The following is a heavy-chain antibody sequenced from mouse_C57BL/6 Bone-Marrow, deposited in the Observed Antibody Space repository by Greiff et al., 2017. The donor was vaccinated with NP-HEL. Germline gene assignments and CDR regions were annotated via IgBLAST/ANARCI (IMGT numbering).Heavy chain of an antibody. CDR2: INPNNGGT. J-gene: IGHJ1*03. V-gene: IGHV1-26*01. Sequence: VQLQQSGPELVKPGASVKISCKASGYTFTDYYMNWVKQSHGKSLEWIGDINPNNGGTSYNQKFKGKATLTVDKSSSTAYMELRSLTSEDSAVYYCASHVTTVVATRYWYFDVWGTGTTVTVSS. CDR3: ASHVTTVVATRYWYFDV. D-gene: IGHD1-1*01. CDR1: GYTFTDYY.